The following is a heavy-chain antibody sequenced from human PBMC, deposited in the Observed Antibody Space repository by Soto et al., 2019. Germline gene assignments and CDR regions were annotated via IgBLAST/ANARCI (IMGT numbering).Heavy chain of an antibody. Sequence: QVQLQESGPGLVKPSQTLSLTCTVSGGSINSGGYCWSWISQHPGKGLDWIGCISYGGSTSYNPSLKSRVTISVDTSKNQFSLKLTSVTAAATAVYYCSRGILVWGQGALITVSS. CDR1: GGSINSGGYC. CDR2: ISYGGST. D-gene: IGHD5-18*01. CDR3: SRGILV. V-gene: IGHV4-31*03. J-gene: IGHJ4*02.